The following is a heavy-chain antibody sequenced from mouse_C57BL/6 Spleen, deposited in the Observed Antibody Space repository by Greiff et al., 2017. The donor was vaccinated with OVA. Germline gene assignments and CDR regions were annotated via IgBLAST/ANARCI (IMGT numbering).Heavy chain of an antibody. CDR1: GYTFTSYW. J-gene: IGHJ2*01. Sequence: QVQLQQPGAELVMPGASVKLSCKASGYTFTSYWMHWVKQRPGQGLEWIGEIDPSDSYTNYNQKFKGKSTLTVDKSSSTSYVQLSSLTSEDSAVYYCARRIGYYFDYWGQGTTLTVSS. V-gene: IGHV1-69*01. CDR3: ARRIGYYFDY. CDR2: IDPSDSYT.